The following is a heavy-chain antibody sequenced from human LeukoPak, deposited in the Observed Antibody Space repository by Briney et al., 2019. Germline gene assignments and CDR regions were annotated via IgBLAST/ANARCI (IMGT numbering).Heavy chain of an antibody. Sequence: GESLKISCKDSGYSFTHHWIAWMRPMPGKGLEWMGIIYPGNSETIYSQSLQGQVTISADKSISTAYLQWSNLRASDTAVYYCAKLAGPGLSTSLHFFDDWGQGTLVTVSS. CDR3: AKLAGPGLSTSLHFFDD. CDR1: GYSFTHHW. J-gene: IGHJ4*02. CDR2: IYPGNSET. V-gene: IGHV5-51*01. D-gene: IGHD2-2*01.